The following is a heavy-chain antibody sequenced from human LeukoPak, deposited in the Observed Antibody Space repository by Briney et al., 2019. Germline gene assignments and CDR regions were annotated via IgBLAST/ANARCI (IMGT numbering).Heavy chain of an antibody. J-gene: IGHJ4*02. D-gene: IGHD6-19*01. CDR3: ARNSHGYGSGWQQFNFDY. Sequence: ASVKVSCKASGGTFSSYAITWVRQAPGQGLEWMGWINTYNGNTNYAQRLQDRVTMTTDTSTSTAYMELRGLRSDDTAIYYCARNSHGYGSGWQQFNFDYWGQGTLVTVS. V-gene: IGHV1-18*01. CDR2: INTYNGNT. CDR1: GGTFSSYA.